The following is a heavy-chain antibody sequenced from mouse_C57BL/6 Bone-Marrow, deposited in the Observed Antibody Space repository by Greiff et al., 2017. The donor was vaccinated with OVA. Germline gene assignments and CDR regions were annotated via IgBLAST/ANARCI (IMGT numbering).Heavy chain of an antibody. CDR1: GFSLTSYG. CDR3: AKTVYYGSSHWYFDV. CDR2: IWRGGST. V-gene: IGHV2-5*01. Sequence: VQLKESGPGLVQPSQSLSITCTVSGFSLTSYGVHWVRQSPGKGLEWLGVIWRGGSTDYNAAFMSRLSITKDNSKSQVFFKMNSLQADDTAIYYCAKTVYYGSSHWYFDVWGTGTTVTVSS. D-gene: IGHD1-1*01. J-gene: IGHJ1*03.